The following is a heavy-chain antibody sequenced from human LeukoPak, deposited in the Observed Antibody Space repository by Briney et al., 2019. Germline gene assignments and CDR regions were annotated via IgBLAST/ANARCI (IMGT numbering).Heavy chain of an antibody. CDR3: ARERGYYDSSGPYHYYYMDV. J-gene: IGHJ6*03. CDR2: ISSGSSYI. Sequence: PGGSLRLSCAASGFTFSSYSMNWVRQAPGKGLEWVSSISSGSSYIYYADSVKGRFTISRDNAKNSLYLQMNSLRAEDTAVYYCARERGYYDSSGPYHYYYMDVWGKGTTVTISS. V-gene: IGHV3-21*04. CDR1: GFTFSSYS. D-gene: IGHD3-22*01.